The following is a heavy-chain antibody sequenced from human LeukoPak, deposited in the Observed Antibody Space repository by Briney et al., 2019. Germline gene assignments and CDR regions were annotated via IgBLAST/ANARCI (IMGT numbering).Heavy chain of an antibody. J-gene: IGHJ4*02. D-gene: IGHD3-22*01. CDR3: ARRPNDYDSSGLDY. Sequence: ASVKVSCKASGYTFRNFGISWVRQAPERGPEWMGWISTYHGATNYAQRLQGRVTLTTDTSTSTAYMELRSLTSDDTAVYYCARRPNDYDSSGLDYWGQGTLVTVSS. V-gene: IGHV1-18*01. CDR2: ISTYHGAT. CDR1: GYTFRNFG.